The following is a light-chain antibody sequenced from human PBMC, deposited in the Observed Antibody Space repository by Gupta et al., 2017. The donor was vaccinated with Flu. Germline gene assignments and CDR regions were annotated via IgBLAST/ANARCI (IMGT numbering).Light chain of an antibody. CDR1: QSISTY. J-gene: IGKJ2*01. CDR2: SAS. CDR3: QQSDSSLYT. V-gene: IGKV1-39*01. Sequence: DIQMTHSPSSLSASVGDRVTITCRASQSISTYLNWYQHKAGKAPKLLIYSASRVQGGVPYRFSGSGSGTDFTLTISSRQPEDFATYYCQQSDSSLYTFGQGTKMEIK.